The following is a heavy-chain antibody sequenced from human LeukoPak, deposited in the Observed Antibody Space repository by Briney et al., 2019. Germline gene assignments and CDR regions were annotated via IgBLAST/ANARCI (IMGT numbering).Heavy chain of an antibody. J-gene: IGHJ4*02. CDR3: AKGMVRGVIPDY. CDR2: ISGGGVST. D-gene: IGHD3-10*01. V-gene: IGHV3-23*01. Sequence: PGGSLRLSCAASGFTFSGYAMSWVRLAPGKGLEWVSAISGGGVSTYYADSIKGRFTISRDDSKNTLYLQMNSLRAEDTAVYYCAKGMVRGVIPDYWGQGTLVTVSS. CDR1: GFTFSGYA.